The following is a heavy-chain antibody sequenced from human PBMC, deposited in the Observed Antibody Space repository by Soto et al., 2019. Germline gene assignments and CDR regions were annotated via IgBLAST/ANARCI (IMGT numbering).Heavy chain of an antibody. CDR2: ISSSSSTI. D-gene: IGHD3-10*01. J-gene: IGHJ5*02. CDR3: ARLWFGESIAGNWFDP. CDR1: GFTFSSYS. V-gene: IGHV3-48*01. Sequence: EVQLVESGGGLVQPGGSLRLSCAASGFTFSSYSMNWVRQAPGKGLEWVSYISSSSSTIYYADSVKGRFTISRDNAKNXLDLQMNSLRAEDTAVYYCARLWFGESIAGNWFDPWGPGTLVTVSS.